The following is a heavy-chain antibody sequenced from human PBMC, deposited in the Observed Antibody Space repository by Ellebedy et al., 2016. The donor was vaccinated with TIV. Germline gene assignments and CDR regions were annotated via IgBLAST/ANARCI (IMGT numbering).Heavy chain of an antibody. CDR1: GYSFTSYW. Sequence: GESLKISXKGSGYSFTSYWIGWVRQMPGKGLEWMGIIYPGDSDTRYSPSFQGQVTISADKSISTAYLQWSSLKASDTAMYYCASTRIAAAASFDYWGQGTLVTVSS. V-gene: IGHV5-51*01. J-gene: IGHJ4*02. CDR3: ASTRIAAAASFDY. D-gene: IGHD6-13*01. CDR2: IYPGDSDT.